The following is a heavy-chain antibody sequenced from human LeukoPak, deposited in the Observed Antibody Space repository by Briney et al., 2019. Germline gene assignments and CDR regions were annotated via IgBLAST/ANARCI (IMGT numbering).Heavy chain of an antibody. CDR3: ARLRTAAYYYGMDV. J-gene: IGHJ6*02. Sequence: SETLSLTCTVSGGSISSYYWSWIRQPPGKGLDWIGYIYDSGSKNYNPSLKSRVTISVDTSKNQFSLKLSSVTAADTAVYYCARLRTAAYYYGMDVWGQGTTVTVSS. CDR1: GGSISSYY. CDR2: IYDSGSK. V-gene: IGHV4-59*08.